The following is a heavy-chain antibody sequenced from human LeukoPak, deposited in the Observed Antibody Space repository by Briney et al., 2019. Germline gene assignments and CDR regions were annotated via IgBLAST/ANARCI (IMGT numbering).Heavy chain of an antibody. Sequence: GGSLRLSGTASGFTVSSTHIGWVRQTPGKGLEWVSGIFADGSTYFADSVKGRFTISRDNSKNTLFLQMNNLRTEDTAVYQCSRGRPPYSYGHGPFDYWGRETRVPVPS. CDR2: IFADGST. CDR1: GFTVSSTH. V-gene: IGHV3-53*01. J-gene: IGHJ4*02. D-gene: IGHD5-18*01. CDR3: SRGRPPYSYGHGPFDY.